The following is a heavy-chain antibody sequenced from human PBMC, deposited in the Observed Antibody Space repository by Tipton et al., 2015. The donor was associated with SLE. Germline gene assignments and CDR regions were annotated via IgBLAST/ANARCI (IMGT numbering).Heavy chain of an antibody. J-gene: IGHJ4*02. CDR2: IHPKSGAT. Sequence: QVQLVQSGAEVKKPGASVTVSCKASGYVVSNYLLNWVRQAPGQGLEWMGRIHPKSGATDYAQKFQGRVTMTRDTSITTAYMDLSRLTSDDTAVYYCGRGEKWDWGQGTLVTVSS. CDR1: GYVVSNYL. CDR3: GRGEKWD. V-gene: IGHV1-2*06. D-gene: IGHD2-8*01.